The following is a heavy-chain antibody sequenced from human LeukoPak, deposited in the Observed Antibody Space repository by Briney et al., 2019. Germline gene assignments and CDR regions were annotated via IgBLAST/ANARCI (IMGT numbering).Heavy chain of an antibody. Sequence: GGSLRLSCAASGFTFSSYAMSWVRQAPGKGLEWVSAISGSGGSTYYADSVKGRFTISRDNSKNTLYLQMNSLRAEDTAVYYCAKDPGGCSGGSCYYWGQGTLVTVSS. D-gene: IGHD2-15*01. V-gene: IGHV3-23*01. CDR2: ISGSGGST. CDR1: GFTFSSYA. CDR3: AKDPGGCSGGSCYY. J-gene: IGHJ4*02.